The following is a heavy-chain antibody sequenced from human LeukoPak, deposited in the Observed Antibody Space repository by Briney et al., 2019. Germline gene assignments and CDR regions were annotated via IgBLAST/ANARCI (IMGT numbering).Heavy chain of an antibody. D-gene: IGHD2-15*01. CDR2: IYYSGST. CDR3: ARQVYCSGASCYFLDY. V-gene: IGHV4-39*01. J-gene: IGHJ4*02. CDR1: GGSISSSSYY. Sequence: PSETLSLTCTVSGGSISSSSYYWGWIRQPPGKGLEWVGSIYYSGSTYYNPSLKSRVTISVDTSKNQFSLKLSSVTAADTAVYYCARQVYCSGASCYFLDYWGQGTLVTVSS.